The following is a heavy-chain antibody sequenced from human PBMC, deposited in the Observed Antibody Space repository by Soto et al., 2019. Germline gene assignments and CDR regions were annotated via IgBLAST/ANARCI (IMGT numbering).Heavy chain of an antibody. J-gene: IGHJ4*02. Sequence: PGGSLRLSCAASGFTFSTYAMSWVRQAPGKGLEWVSAISGSPSSTYYADSVKGRFTISRDNSKKTLFLQMNSLRAADTAIYYCAKDGYDSSGDFFCFVYWGQGIPVTVSS. CDR3: AKDGYDSSGDFFCFVY. CDR1: GFTFSTYA. CDR2: ISGSPSST. D-gene: IGHD3-22*01. V-gene: IGHV3-23*01.